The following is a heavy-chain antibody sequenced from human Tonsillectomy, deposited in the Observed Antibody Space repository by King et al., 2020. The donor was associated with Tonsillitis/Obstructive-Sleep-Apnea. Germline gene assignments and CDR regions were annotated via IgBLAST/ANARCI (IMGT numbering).Heavy chain of an antibody. Sequence: VQLVESGGGVVQPGRSLRLSCAAXGFTFSSYGMLWVRQAPGKXLEWVAVIWYDGSNKYYADSVKGRXTIXSDNSKXTMXLQMNSLRAEDTAVYYCARDXEXXXXVLDYXGMXVXGXXXTVTXX. CDR2: IWYDGSNK. CDR1: GFTFSSYG. V-gene: IGHV3-33*01. CDR3: ARDXEXXXXVLDYXGMXV. J-gene: IGHJ6*02.